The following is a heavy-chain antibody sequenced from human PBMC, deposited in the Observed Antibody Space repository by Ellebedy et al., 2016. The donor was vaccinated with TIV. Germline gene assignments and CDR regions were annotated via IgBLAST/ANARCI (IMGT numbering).Heavy chain of an antibody. D-gene: IGHD2-2*01. V-gene: IGHV1-18*01. CDR1: GYTFTSYG. CDR3: ARDREAYCSRTSCYGMGFDY. J-gene: IGHJ4*02. CDR2: ISTYKGNT. Sequence: ASVKVSCXASGYTFTSYGISWVRQAPGQGLDWMGWISTYKGNTKYAQKFQGRVTMTTDTSTTTAYMELRNLRSDDTAMYYCARDREAYCSRTSCYGMGFDYWGQGTLVTVSS.